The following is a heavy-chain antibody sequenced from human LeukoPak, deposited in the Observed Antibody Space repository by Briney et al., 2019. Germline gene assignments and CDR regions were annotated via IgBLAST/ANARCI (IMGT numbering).Heavy chain of an antibody. Sequence: PGVSLRLSCAASGFTFSSYAMSWVRQAPGKGLEWVSAISGRGGSTYYADSVKGRFTISRDNSKNTLYMQMNSLRAEDTAVYYCAKHDRGAGGYVDYWGQGTLVTVSS. J-gene: IGHJ4*02. D-gene: IGHD3-10*01. CDR3: AKHDRGAGGYVDY. V-gene: IGHV3-23*01. CDR1: GFTFSSYA. CDR2: ISGRGGST.